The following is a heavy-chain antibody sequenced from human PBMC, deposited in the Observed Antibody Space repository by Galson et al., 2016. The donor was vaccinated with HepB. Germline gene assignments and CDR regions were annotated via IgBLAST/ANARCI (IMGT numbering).Heavy chain of an antibody. CDR1: GYSFNTYW. J-gene: IGHJ3*02. V-gene: IGHV5-51*01. CDR3: ARRLGQNDPFVI. CDR2: IYPGDSDT. Sequence: QSGAEVKKPGESLKISCEGSGYSFNTYWIGWVRQMSGKGLEWMGIIYPGDSDTRYSPSFQGQVTISADKSITTAYLQWSSLKASDSAMYYCARRLGQNDPFVIWGPGTMVTVSS. D-gene: IGHD3-10*01.